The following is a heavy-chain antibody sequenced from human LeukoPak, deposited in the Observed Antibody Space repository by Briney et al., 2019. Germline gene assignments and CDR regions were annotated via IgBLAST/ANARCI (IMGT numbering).Heavy chain of an antibody. CDR1: GDSVSSNSAA. Sequence: SQTLSLTCAISGDSVSSNSAAWNWIRQSPSRGLEWLGRTYYRSKWYNDYAVSVKSRITINPDTSKNQFSLQLNSVTPEDTAVYYCARGYYYDSSGYWGWGYYYYYMDVWGKGTTVTISS. J-gene: IGHJ6*03. CDR3: ARGYYYDSSGYWGWGYYYYYMDV. V-gene: IGHV6-1*01. CDR2: TYYRSKWYN. D-gene: IGHD3-22*01.